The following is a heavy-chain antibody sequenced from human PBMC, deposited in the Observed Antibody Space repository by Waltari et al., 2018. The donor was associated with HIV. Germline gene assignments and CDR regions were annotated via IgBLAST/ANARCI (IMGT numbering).Heavy chain of an antibody. CDR3: AREALYDSSGYYFDY. Sequence: EVQLVESGGGLVQPGGSLRLSCAASEFTFNNYWMPGVRQAPGKGMEWVGNSKQDESEKNYVDSVKGRFTISRDNAKNSMFLQMNSLRAEDTGVYYCAREALYDSSGYYFDYWGQGTLVTVSS. D-gene: IGHD3-22*01. CDR2: SKQDESEK. CDR1: EFTFNNYW. V-gene: IGHV3-7*01. J-gene: IGHJ4*02.